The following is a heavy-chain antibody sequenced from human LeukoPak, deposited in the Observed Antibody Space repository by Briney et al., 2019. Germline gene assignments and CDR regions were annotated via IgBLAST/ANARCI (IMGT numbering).Heavy chain of an antibody. CDR2: IYYSGST. CDR1: GGSISSYY. V-gene: IGHV4-59*08. Sequence: SQTLSLTCTVSGGSISSYYWSWIRQPPGKGLEWIGYIYYSGSTNYNPSLKNRVTISVDTSKNQFSLKLSSVTAADTAVYYCARHGRGSGYYNAFDIWGQGTMVTVSS. D-gene: IGHD3-22*01. J-gene: IGHJ3*02. CDR3: ARHGRGSGYYNAFDI.